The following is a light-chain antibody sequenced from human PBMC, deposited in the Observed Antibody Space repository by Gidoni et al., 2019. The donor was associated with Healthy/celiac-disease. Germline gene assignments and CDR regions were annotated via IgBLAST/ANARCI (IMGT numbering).Light chain of an antibody. Sequence: QSVLTQPPSASGTPGQRVTNPCSGSSSNIGSNTGNWYQQLPGTAPKLLSYSNNQRPSGVPDRFSGSKSGTSASLAISGLQSEDEADYYCAAWDDSLNGLYVFGTGTKVTVL. CDR3: AAWDDSLNGLYV. CDR2: SNN. CDR1: SSNIGSNT. V-gene: IGLV1-44*01. J-gene: IGLJ1*01.